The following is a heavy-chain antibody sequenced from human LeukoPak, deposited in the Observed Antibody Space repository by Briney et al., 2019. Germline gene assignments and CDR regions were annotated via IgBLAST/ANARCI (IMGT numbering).Heavy chain of an antibody. Sequence: ASVKVSCKASGYTFTSYYMHWVRQAPGQGLEWRGIINPSGCCTSYAQKFQCRVTLTRDTSTSTVYMALSSLRSEDTAVYYCARDTGSYGSGSYGYAFDIWGQGTMVTVSS. D-gene: IGHD3-10*01. V-gene: IGHV1-46*01. CDR1: GYTFTSYY. CDR2: INPSGCCT. J-gene: IGHJ3*02. CDR3: ARDTGSYGSGSYGYAFDI.